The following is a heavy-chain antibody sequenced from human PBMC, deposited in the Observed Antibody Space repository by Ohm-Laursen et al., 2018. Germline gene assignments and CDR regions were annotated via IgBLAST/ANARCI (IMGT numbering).Heavy chain of an antibody. J-gene: IGHJ4*02. V-gene: IGHV3-23*01. Sequence: SLRLSCAASGFTFSSYAMSWVRQAPGKGLEWVSAISGSGGSTYYADSVKGRFTISRDNSKNTLYLQMNNPRAEDTAVYYCAKDRRDGYNNFDYWGQGTLVTVSS. D-gene: IGHD5-24*01. CDR3: AKDRRDGYNNFDY. CDR1: GFTFSSYA. CDR2: ISGSGGST.